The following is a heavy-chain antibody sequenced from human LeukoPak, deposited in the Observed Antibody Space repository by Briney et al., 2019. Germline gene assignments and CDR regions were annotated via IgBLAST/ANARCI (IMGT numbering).Heavy chain of an antibody. D-gene: IGHD6-6*01. J-gene: IGHJ2*01. CDR2: IYYSGST. V-gene: IGHV4-30-4*08. CDR3: AREPYSSSPSVEYFDL. CDR1: GGSISSGDYY. Sequence: SETLSLTCTVSGGSISSGDYYWSWIRQPPGKGLEWIGYIYYSGSTYYNPSLKSRVTISVDTSKNLFSLKLTSVTAADTAVYYCAREPYSSSPSVEYFDLWGRGTLVTVSS.